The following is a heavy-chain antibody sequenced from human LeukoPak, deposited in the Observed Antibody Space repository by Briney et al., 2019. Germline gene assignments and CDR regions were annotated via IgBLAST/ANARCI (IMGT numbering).Heavy chain of an antibody. CDR2: IYHSGST. D-gene: IGHD4-17*01. Sequence: NTSETLSLTCTVSGGPISSGSYYWSWIRQPAGKGLEWIGEIYHSGSTYYNPSLKSRVTISVDTSKNQFSLKLSSVTAADTAVYYCARLGLRGYFDYWGQGTLVTVSS. CDR3: ARLGLRGYFDY. J-gene: IGHJ4*02. CDR1: GGPISSGSYY. V-gene: IGHV4-39*07.